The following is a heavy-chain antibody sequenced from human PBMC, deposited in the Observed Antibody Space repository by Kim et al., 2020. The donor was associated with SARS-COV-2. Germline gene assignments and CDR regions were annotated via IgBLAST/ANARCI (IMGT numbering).Heavy chain of an antibody. V-gene: IGHV3-11*01. CDR2: ISSSGSTI. CDR3: ARDGSMVRGVNDYYYGMDV. Sequence: GGSLRLSCAASGFTFSDYYMSWIRQAPGKGLEWVSYISSSGSTIYYADSVKGRFTISRDNAKNSLYLQMNSLRAEDTAVYYCARDGSMVRGVNDYYYGMDVWGQGTTVTVSS. CDR1: GFTFSDYY. J-gene: IGHJ6*02. D-gene: IGHD3-10*01.